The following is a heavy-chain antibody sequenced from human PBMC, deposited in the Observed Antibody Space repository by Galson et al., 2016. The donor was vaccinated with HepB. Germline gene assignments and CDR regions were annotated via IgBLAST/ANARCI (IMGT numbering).Heavy chain of an antibody. J-gene: IGHJ2*01. D-gene: IGHD4-17*01. CDR3: ATSVYGDYRFDDWYFDL. V-gene: IGHV3-13*04. CDR1: GVTFSSYD. Sequence: SLRLSCAASGVTFSSYDMHWVRHATGQGPEWVSGIGTAGDTSYPASEKGRFTTSRDDAQNSLYIQMNSLRAGDTAVYYCATSVYGDYRFDDWYFDLWGRGTLVTVSS. CDR2: IGTAGDT.